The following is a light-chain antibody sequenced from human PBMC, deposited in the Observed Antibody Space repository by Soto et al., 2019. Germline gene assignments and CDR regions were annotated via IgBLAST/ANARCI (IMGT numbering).Light chain of an antibody. V-gene: IGKV3D-15*01. Sequence: EIVMTQSPAILSVSPGQRATLACRASQSVFRNVAWYQQKPGQAPRLLIYGASSRATGIPDRFSGSGSGTEFTLTISGLQSEYVAFYYCQQHYNWLYTFGQGTKLEIK. CDR1: QSVFRN. J-gene: IGKJ2*01. CDR2: GAS. CDR3: QQHYNWLYT.